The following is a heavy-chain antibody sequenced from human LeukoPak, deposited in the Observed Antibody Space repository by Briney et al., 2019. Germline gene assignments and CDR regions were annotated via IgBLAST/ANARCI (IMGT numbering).Heavy chain of an antibody. CDR3: ARDRLYSSSWLDY. J-gene: IGHJ4*02. D-gene: IGHD6-13*01. V-gene: IGHV1-69*13. CDR1: GGTFSSYA. CDR2: IIPIFGTA. Sequence: ASVKVSCKASGGTFSSYAISWVRQAPGQGLEWMGGIIPIFGTANYAQKFQGRVTITADESTSTAYMELSSLRSEDTAVYYCARDRLYSSSWLDYGGQGTLVTVSS.